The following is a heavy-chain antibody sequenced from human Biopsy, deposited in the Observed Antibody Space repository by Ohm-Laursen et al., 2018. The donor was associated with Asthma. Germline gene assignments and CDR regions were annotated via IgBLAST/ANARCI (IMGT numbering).Heavy chain of an antibody. V-gene: IGHV3-30*03. CDR1: GFTFSSYG. CDR3: ASQSSGPDFWSGYYYFDY. J-gene: IGHJ4*02. CDR2: ISYDGSNK. Sequence: SLRLSCTASGFTFSSYGMHWVRQAPGKGLEWVAVISYDGSNKYYADSVKGRFTISRDNSKNTPYLQMNSLRAEDTAVYYCASQSSGPDFWSGYYYFDYWGQGTLVTVSS. D-gene: IGHD3-3*01.